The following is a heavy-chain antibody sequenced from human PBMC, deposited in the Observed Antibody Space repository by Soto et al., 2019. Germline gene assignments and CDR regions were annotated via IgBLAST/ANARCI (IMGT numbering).Heavy chain of an antibody. CDR2: INPSGGST. J-gene: IGHJ6*03. Sequence: ASVKVSCKASGYTFTSYYMHWVRQAPGQGLEWMGIINPSGGSTSYAQKFQGRVTMTRDTSTSTVYMELSSLRSEDTAVYYCARVGGGEITMVRGVITGIPDLNYYYYYMDVWGKGTTDTVSS. CDR3: ARVGGGEITMVRGVITGIPDLNYYYYYMDV. CDR1: GYTFTSYY. V-gene: IGHV1-46*03. D-gene: IGHD3-10*01.